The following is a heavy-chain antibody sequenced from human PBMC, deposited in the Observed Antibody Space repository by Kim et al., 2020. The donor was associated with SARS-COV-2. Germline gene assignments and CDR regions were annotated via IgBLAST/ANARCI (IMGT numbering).Heavy chain of an antibody. CDR2: ISGSDDTT. J-gene: IGHJ1*01. V-gene: IGHV3-23*01. CDR3: ARYFGSSGSEFHH. Sequence: GGSLRLSCAASGFTFSAYAMSWVRQAPGKGLEWVSSISGSDDTTYYADSVKGRLIIPRDNSNNALHLQMNSLRAEDTAFYYCARYFGSSGSEFHHWGQGT. CDR1: GFTFSAYA. D-gene: IGHD3-22*01.